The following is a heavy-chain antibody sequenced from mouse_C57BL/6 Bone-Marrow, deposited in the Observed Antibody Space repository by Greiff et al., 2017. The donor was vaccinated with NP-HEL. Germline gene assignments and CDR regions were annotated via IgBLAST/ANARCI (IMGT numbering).Heavy chain of an antibody. J-gene: IGHJ3*01. CDR2: ISSGGSYT. V-gene: IGHV5-6*01. D-gene: IGHD2-4*01. CDR3: ARHDYYDYDGFAY. CDR1: GFTFSSYG. Sequence: EVKLVESGGDLVKPGGSLKLSCAASGFTFSSYGMSWVRQTPDKRLEWVATISSGGSYTYYPDSVTGRFTISRDNAKNTLYLQMRSLKSEDTAMYYCARHDYYDYDGFAYWGQGTLVTVSA.